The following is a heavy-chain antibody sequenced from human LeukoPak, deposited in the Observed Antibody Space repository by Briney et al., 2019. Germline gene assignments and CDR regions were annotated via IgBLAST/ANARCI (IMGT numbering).Heavy chain of an antibody. CDR3: ARPMYYYDSSGYSYDAFDI. D-gene: IGHD3-22*01. CDR1: GYTLTELS. Sequence: GASVKVSCKVSGYTLTELSMHWVRQAPGKGLEWMGGFDPEDGETIYAQKFQGRVTMTEDTSTDTAYMELSSLRSEDTAVYYCARPMYYYDSSGYSYDAFDIWGQGTMVTVSS. V-gene: IGHV1-24*01. CDR2: FDPEDGET. J-gene: IGHJ3*02.